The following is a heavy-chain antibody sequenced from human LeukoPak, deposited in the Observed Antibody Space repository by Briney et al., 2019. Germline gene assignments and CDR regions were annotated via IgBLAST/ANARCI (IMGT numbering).Heavy chain of an antibody. CDR2: IRSKANNYAT. CDR3: ARGPDYYGSGTYVS. J-gene: IGHJ5*02. D-gene: IGHD3-10*01. Sequence: GGSLKLSCAASGFTFSGSAMHWVRQASGKGLEWVGRIRSKANNYATAYAASVRGRFTISRDDSKNTAYLQMNSLTAEDTAEYYCARGPDYYGSGTYVSWGQGTLVTVSS. CDR1: GFTFSGSA. V-gene: IGHV3-73*01.